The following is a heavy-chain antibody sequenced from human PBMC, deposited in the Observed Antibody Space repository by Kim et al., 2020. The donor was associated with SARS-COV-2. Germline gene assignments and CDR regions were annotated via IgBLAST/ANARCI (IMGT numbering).Heavy chain of an antibody. D-gene: IGHD6-6*01. CDR3: ASDSSSSLAFFDY. V-gene: IGHV3-53*01. J-gene: IGHJ4*02. Sequence: SADSMKSRFTISRDNSKNTLYLQMNSLRAADTAVYYCASDSSSSLAFFDYWGQGTLVTVSS.